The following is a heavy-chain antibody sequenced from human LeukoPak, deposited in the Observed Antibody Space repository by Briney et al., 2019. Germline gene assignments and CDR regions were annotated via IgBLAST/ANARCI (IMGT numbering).Heavy chain of an antibody. CDR1: DYTFSRNG. Sequence: ASVKVSCKASDYTFSRNGINWVRQAPGQGLEWMGWISTHTANTNYAQKFQGRVTMTTDTSTSTAYMELRSLRSDDTAVYYCARSPTVTDGDYRHYYMDVWGKGTTVTVSS. D-gene: IGHD4-11*01. CDR3: ARSPTVTDGDYRHYYMDV. V-gene: IGHV1-18*01. J-gene: IGHJ6*03. CDR2: ISTHTANT.